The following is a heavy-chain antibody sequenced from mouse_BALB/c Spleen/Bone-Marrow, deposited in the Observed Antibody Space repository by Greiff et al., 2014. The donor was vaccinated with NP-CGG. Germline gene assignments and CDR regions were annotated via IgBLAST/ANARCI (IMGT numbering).Heavy chain of an antibody. J-gene: IGHJ4*01. CDR2: INPSNGRT. Sequence: VNLVESGAELVKPGASLRLSCKASGYTFTNYWIHWVKQRPGQGLEWIGEINPSNGRTNYNEKFKTKATLTVDKSSSTAYMQLSSLTSEDSAVNYCAARLSHLAMDYWGQGTSVTVSS. CDR1: GYTFTNYW. D-gene: IGHD2-2*01. CDR3: AARLSHLAMDY. V-gene: IGHV1S81*02.